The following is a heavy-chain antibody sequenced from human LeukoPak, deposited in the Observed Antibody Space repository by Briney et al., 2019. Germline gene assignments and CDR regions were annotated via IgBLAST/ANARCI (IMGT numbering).Heavy chain of an antibody. CDR1: GYTFTSYG. Sequence: ASVKVSCKASGYTFTSYGISWVRQAPGQGLEWMGWISAYTGNTNYAQKFQGRVTVTTDTSTSTAYMELRSLRSDDTAVYYCARDMYSSGWYNWFDPWGQGTLVTVSS. D-gene: IGHD6-19*01. CDR3: ARDMYSSGWYNWFDP. CDR2: ISAYTGNT. V-gene: IGHV1-18*01. J-gene: IGHJ5*02.